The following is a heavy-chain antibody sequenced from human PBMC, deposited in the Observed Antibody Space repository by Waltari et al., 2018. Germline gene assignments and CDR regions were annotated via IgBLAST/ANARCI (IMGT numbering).Heavy chain of an antibody. CDR3: ARQRGAVRGVMSEFDY. V-gene: IGHV4-39*01. D-gene: IGHD3-10*01. CDR2: IYYSGST. J-gene: IGHJ4*02. CDR1: GGSISSRSYY. Sequence: QLQLQESGPGLVKPSETLSLTCTVSGGSISSRSYYWGWIRQPPGKGLEWIGSIYYSGSTYSTPSLKSRVTISVDTSRNQFSLKLSSGTAADTAVYYCARQRGAVRGVMSEFDYWGQGTLVTVSS.